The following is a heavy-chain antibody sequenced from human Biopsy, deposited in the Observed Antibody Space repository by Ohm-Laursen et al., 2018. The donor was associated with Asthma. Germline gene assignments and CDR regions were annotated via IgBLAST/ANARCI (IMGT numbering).Heavy chain of an antibody. Sequence: PSETLSLTCTVSGGSVSSGSYYWSWIRQPPGKGLAWVSYISYSGSTDYNPSLKSRLTISMDTSKNQFSLKLSSVTAADTAVYYCARFPTTLRYFDLWGRGTLVTVSS. V-gene: IGHV4-61*01. CDR2: ISYSGST. J-gene: IGHJ2*01. D-gene: IGHD2-15*01. CDR1: GGSVSSGSYY. CDR3: ARFPTTLRYFDL.